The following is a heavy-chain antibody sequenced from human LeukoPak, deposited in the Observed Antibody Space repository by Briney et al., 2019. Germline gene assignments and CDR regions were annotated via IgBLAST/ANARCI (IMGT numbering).Heavy chain of an antibody. CDR1: GDSISSSSSY. J-gene: IGHJ4*02. D-gene: IGHD1-26*01. Sequence: SETLSLTCTVSGDSISSSSSYWGWIRQPPGTGLEWIGSIYYSGSTYYNSSLKSRVTISVDTSKNQFSLKLSSVTAADTAVYYCASLSRSGSYPDYWGQGTLVTVSS. CDR2: IYYSGST. CDR3: ASLSRSGSYPDY. V-gene: IGHV4-39*01.